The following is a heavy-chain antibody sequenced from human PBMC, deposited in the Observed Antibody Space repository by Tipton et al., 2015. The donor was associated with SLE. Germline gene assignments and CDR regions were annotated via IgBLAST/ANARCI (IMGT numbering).Heavy chain of an antibody. CDR2: VSYGGST. D-gene: IGHD2-2*01. CDR3: SRKSSTADI. V-gene: IGHV4-61*01. J-gene: IGHJ2*01. CDR1: GGSISSGSYY. Sequence: TLSLTCTVSGGSISSGSYYWSWIRQSPGKGLEWIGYVSYGGSTNYNPSLQGRVTISVDTSRNQFSLNLYSVTAADTAVYYCSRKSSTADIWGRGTLVTVSS.